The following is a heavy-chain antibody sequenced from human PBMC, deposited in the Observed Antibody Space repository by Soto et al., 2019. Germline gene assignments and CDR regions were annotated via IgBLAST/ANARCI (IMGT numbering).Heavy chain of an antibody. CDR1: GGSFSDYY. J-gene: IGHJ4*02. Sequence: QVQLQQWGAGLLKPSETLSLTCVVYGGSFSDYYWSWIRQPPGKGLEWIGEINHSGHTNYNPSLTSRIAISVDSSKNQFSLKLSSVTAADSAVYYCARSGHLFDYWGQGTLVTVSS. D-gene: IGHD3-10*01. CDR3: ARSGHLFDY. V-gene: IGHV4-34*01. CDR2: INHSGHT.